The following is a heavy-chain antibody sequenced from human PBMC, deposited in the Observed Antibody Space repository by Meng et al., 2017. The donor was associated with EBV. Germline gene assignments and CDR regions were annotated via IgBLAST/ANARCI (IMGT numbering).Heavy chain of an antibody. CDR3: ANQLWDGGE. Sequence: EGGRWGSGGGVGQRGGCLGVSGAASGFTFRNYGMTWVRQAPGKGLEWVSSINTSGGNTHYADSVEGRFTISRDNSKNTLYLQMNSLRAGDTAVYYCANQLWDGGEWGQGTLVTVSS. V-gene: IGHV3-23*01. J-gene: IGHJ4*02. CDR1: GFTFRNYG. CDR2: INTSGGNT. D-gene: IGHD3-16*01.